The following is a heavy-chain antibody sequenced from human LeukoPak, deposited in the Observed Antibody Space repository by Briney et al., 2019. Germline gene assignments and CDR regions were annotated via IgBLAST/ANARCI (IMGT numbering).Heavy chain of an antibody. D-gene: IGHD3-3*01. CDR1: GFTFDDYG. CDR2: KWNSGDI. CDR3: ASVNTIFGAFDI. J-gene: IGHJ3*02. Sequence: PGGSLRLSCAVSGFTFDDYGTHWVRQAPGKGLKWNSGDIAYADSVKGRFTISRDNDKNSLYLQMNSLRAEDTAVYYCASVNTIFGAFDIWGQGTMVTVSS. V-gene: IGHV3-9*01.